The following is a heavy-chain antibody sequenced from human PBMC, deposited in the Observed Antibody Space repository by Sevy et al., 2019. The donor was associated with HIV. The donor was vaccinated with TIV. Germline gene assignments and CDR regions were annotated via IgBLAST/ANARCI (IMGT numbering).Heavy chain of an antibody. CDR2: IWYDGSNQ. CDR1: GFTFSTYG. D-gene: IGHD3-3*01. J-gene: IGHJ4*02. Sequence: GGSLRLSCAASGFTFSTYGMHWVRQAPGKGLEWVAVIWYDGSNQVYADSVKGRFTLSRDNSKNTLYLQMDGLRAEDTAVYYCARDKSWRYFDYWGQGTLVTVSS. CDR3: ARDKSWRYFDY. V-gene: IGHV3-33*01.